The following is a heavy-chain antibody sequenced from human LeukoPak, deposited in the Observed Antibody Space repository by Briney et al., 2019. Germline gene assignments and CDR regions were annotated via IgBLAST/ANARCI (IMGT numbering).Heavy chain of an antibody. CDR3: ARVLLGRLPTDYYYGMDV. CDR2: IIPILGIA. V-gene: IGHV1-69*04. Sequence: SVKVSCKASGGTFSSYAISWVRQAPGQGLEWMGRIIPILGIANYAQKFQGRVTITADKSTSTAYMELSRLRSEDTAVYYCARVLLGRLPTDYYYGMDVWGQGTTVTVSS. J-gene: IGHJ6*02. D-gene: IGHD1-26*01. CDR1: GGTFSSYA.